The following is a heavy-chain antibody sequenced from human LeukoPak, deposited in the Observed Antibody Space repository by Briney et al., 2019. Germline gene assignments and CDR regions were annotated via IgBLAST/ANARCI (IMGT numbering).Heavy chain of an antibody. Sequence: SETLSLTCAVYGGSFSGYYWSWTRQPPGKGLEWIGEINHSGSTNYNPSLKSRVTISVDTSKNQFSLKLSSVTAADTAVYYCAREEMATIDYWGQGTLVTVSS. D-gene: IGHD5-12*01. CDR3: AREEMATIDY. CDR2: INHSGST. CDR1: GGSFSGYY. J-gene: IGHJ4*02. V-gene: IGHV4-34*01.